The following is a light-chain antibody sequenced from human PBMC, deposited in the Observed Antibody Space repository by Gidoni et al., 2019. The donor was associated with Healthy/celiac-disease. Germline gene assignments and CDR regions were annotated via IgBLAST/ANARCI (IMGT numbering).Light chain of an antibody. Sequence: IVLTHSPGTLSLSPGERATLSCRASKSVSSSYLAWYQQKPGQAPRLLIYGASSRATGIPDRFSGSGSGTDFTLTISRLEPEDFAVYYCQQYGSSPWTFGQGTKVEIK. CDR1: KSVSSSY. J-gene: IGKJ1*01. CDR3: QQYGSSPWT. CDR2: GAS. V-gene: IGKV3-20*01.